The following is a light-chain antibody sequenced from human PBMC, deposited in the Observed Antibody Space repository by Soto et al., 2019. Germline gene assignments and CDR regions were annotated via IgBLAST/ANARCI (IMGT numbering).Light chain of an antibody. CDR1: TGPVTSGHS. J-gene: IGLJ1*01. Sequence: QAVVTQEPSLTVSPGGTVTLTCGSSTGPVTSGHSPYWFQQKTGQAPRLLIYETSNRHSWTPARFSGSLLGGEAALTLSGAQPEDEAEHYCLLFYSGHFVFGTGTKVTVL. CDR2: ETS. V-gene: IGLV7-46*01. CDR3: LLFYSGHFV.